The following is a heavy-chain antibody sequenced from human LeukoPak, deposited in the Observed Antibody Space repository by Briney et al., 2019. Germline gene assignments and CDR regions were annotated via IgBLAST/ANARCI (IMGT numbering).Heavy chain of an antibody. D-gene: IGHD5-18*01. CDR2: VSGSGGST. V-gene: IGHV3-23*01. CDR1: GFTFSSYA. J-gene: IGHJ4*02. Sequence: GGSLRLSCAASGFTFSSYAMSCVRQAPGKGLEWVSAVSGSGGSTYYADSVKGRFTISRDSSKNTLYLQMNNLRAEDTAVYYCAKNSGFSYGYYFDYWGQGTLVTVSS. CDR3: AKNSGFSYGYYFDY.